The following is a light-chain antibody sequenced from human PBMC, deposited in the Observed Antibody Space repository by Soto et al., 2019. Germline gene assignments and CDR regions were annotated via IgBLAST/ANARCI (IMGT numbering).Light chain of an antibody. Sequence: QSALTQPHSVSGSPGQSVTISCTGTSSDVGGYEYVSWYQQYPGKAPKLMIYAVTRRPSGVPDRFSGSKSGNTASLTISGLQAEDEADYYCCSYAGSYTWVFGGGTKLTVL. CDR2: AVT. V-gene: IGLV2-11*01. J-gene: IGLJ3*02. CDR1: SSDVGGYEY. CDR3: CSYAGSYTWV.